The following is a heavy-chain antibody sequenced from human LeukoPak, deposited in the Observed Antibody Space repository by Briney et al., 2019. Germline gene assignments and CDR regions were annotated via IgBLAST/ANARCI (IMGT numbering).Heavy chain of an antibody. Sequence: SVKVSCKASGGTFSSYAISWVRQAPGQGLEWMGRIIPILGIANYAQKFQGRVTITADKSTSTAYMELSSLRSEDTAVYYCAREEPTGTAYNWFDPWGQGTLVTVSS. J-gene: IGHJ5*02. V-gene: IGHV1-69*04. D-gene: IGHD1-14*01. CDR1: GGTFSSYA. CDR2: IIPILGIA. CDR3: AREEPTGTAYNWFDP.